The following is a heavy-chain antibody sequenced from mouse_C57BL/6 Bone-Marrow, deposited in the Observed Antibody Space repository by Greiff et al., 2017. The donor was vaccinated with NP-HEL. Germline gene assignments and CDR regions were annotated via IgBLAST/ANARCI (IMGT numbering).Heavy chain of an antibody. J-gene: IGHJ2*01. D-gene: IGHD6-1*01. V-gene: IGHV3-6*01. CDR3: ASGQYYFDY. Sequence: DVKLQESGPGLVKPSQSLSLTCSVTGYSITSGYYWNWIRQFPGNKLEWMGYISYDGSNNYNPSLKNRISITRDTSKNQFFLKLNSVTTEDTATYYCASGQYYFDYWGQGTTLTVSS. CDR2: ISYDGSN. CDR1: GYSITSGYY.